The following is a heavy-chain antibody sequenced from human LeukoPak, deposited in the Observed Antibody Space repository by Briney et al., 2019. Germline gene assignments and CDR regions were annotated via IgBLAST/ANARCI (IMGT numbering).Heavy chain of an antibody. CDR2: TYSGGRT. Sequence: GGSLRLSCAASGFTVSSNYMTWVRQAPGKGMEWVSVTYSGGRTYYADSAKGRFTISRDNSNNTLYLQMTSLRAEDTAVYYCARVYYGSGSLHYYYYYMDVWGKGTTVTISS. J-gene: IGHJ6*03. CDR3: ARVYYGSGSLHYYYYYMDV. V-gene: IGHV3-53*01. D-gene: IGHD3-10*01. CDR1: GFTVSSNY.